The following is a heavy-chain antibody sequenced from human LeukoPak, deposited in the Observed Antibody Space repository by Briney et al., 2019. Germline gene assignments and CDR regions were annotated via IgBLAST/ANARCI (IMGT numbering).Heavy chain of an antibody. Sequence: TSETLSLTCAVSGGSISSSNWWSWVRQPPGKGLEWIGEINHSGSTNYNPSLKSRVTISVDTSKNQFSLKLSSVTAADTAVYYCARLYYEDYYYYYYMDVWGKGTTVTISS. J-gene: IGHJ6*03. D-gene: IGHD3-22*01. CDR2: INHSGST. CDR3: ARLYYEDYYYYYYMDV. V-gene: IGHV4-4*02. CDR1: GGSISSSNW.